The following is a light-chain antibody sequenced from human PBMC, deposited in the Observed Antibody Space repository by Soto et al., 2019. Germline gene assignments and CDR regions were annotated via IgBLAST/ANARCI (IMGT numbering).Light chain of an antibody. CDR3: QQCSSYPT. J-gene: IGKJ4*01. CDR2: KAS. V-gene: IGKV1-5*03. Sequence: DIQMTQSPSSLASSLGERVTITCRAIHNIRSFLNWYQQIPWKPPNVLIYKASTLASGVPSRFSGSGSGTEFTLTISSLQPDDFATYYCQQCSSYPTFGGGTKVDIK. CDR1: HNIRSF.